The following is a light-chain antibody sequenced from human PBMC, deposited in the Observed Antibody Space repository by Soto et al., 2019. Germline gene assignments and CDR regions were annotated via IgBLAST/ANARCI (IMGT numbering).Light chain of an antibody. Sequence: EIVMTQSPATLSVSPGERATLSCRASQSVRSNLAWYQQKPGQAPRLLIYDASTRDTGIPARFSGSGSGTEFTLTISSLQSEDYAVYYCQQYNDWPSWTFGQGTKVDIK. V-gene: IGKV3D-15*01. CDR1: QSVRSN. CDR3: QQYNDWPSWT. CDR2: DAS. J-gene: IGKJ1*01.